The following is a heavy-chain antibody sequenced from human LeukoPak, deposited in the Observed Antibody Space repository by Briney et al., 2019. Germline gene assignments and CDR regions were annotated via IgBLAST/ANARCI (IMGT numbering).Heavy chain of an antibody. D-gene: IGHD2/OR15-2a*01. CDR3: ARDAGIGGPQVPFDP. CDR1: GGSINSYY. V-gene: IGHV4-59*12. CDR2: IHHSGGIT. Sequence: SETLSLTCTVSGGSINSYYWSWIRQPPGKGLEWIGYIHHSGGITYYNPSLKSRVAISLDTSKNQFSLSLTSVTAADTAVYYCARDAGIGGPQVPFDPWGQGTLVTVSS. J-gene: IGHJ5*02.